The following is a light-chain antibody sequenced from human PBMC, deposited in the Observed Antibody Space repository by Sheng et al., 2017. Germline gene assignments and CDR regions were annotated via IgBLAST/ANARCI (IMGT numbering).Light chain of an antibody. CDR1: QSLNSK. CDR3: QQYGSSQSWT. V-gene: IGKV3-15*01. J-gene: IGKJ1*01. CDR2: GTS. Sequence: EIVMTQSPATVSVSLGERATLSCRASQSLNSKLAWYQQKTGQAPRLVIFGTSIRATGIPARFSGSGSGTDFTLTISSLQSEDFAVYYCQQYGSSQSWTFGQGTKVEIK.